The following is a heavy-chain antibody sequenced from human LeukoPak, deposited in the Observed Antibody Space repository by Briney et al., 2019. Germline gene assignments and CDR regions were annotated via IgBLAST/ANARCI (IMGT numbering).Heavy chain of an antibody. CDR1: GGTFSSYA. J-gene: IGHJ6*02. D-gene: IGHD3-10*01. CDR3: ARFLTPGSGSYPRYYYYGMDV. CDR2: IIPILGIA. V-gene: IGHV1-69*04. Sequence: SVKVSCKASGGTFSSYAISWVRQAPGQGLEWMGRIIPILGIANYAQKFQGRVTITADKSTSTAYMELSSLRSEDTAVYYCARFLTPGSGSYPRYYYYGMDVWGQGITVTVSS.